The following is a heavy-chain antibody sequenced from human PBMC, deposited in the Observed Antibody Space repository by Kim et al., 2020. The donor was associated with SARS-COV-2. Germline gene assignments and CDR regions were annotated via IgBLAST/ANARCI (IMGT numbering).Heavy chain of an antibody. D-gene: IGHD3-22*01. V-gene: IGHV3-23*01. J-gene: IGHJ4*02. Sequence: ESGKGRFNISRDNSKNTLYLQMNSRRAEDTAVYYCAKASITMIVVAPDYWGQGTLVTVSS. CDR3: AKASITMIVVAPDY.